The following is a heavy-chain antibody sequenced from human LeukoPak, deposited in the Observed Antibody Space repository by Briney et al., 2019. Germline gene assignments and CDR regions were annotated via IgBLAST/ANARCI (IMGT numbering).Heavy chain of an antibody. D-gene: IGHD3-10*01. J-gene: IGHJ4*02. CDR3: AREKGRGVISPYSAC. CDR1: GFTFSSYA. CDR2: ISGSGGST. V-gene: IGHV3-23*01. Sequence: GGSLRLSCAASGFTFSSYAMSWVRQAPGKGLEWVSAISGSGGSTYYADSVKGRFTISRDTSKNTLSLQMSRLRAEDTAVYFCAREKGRGVISPYSACWGQGTLATVPS.